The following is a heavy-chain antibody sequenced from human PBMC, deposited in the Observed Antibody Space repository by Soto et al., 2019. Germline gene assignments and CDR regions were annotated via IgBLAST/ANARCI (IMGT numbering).Heavy chain of an antibody. CDR1: GLTVSNNH. Sequence: EVQLVESGGGLVQPGGSLRLSCAASGLTVSNNHMSWVRQAPGRGLEWVSVIYSGGSTHNADSVKDRFTISRDNSKNTLYLQMNSLRVEDTAVYYCARDRDGLDYWGQGTLVTVSS. CDR2: IYSGGST. J-gene: IGHJ4*02. CDR3: ARDRDGLDY. V-gene: IGHV3-66*01.